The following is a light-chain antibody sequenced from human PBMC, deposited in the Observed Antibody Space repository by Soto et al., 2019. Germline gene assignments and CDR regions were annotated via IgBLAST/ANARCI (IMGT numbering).Light chain of an antibody. CDR2: EVN. CDR1: DSDIGDNNY. Sequence: QSALTQPASVSGSPGQSITISCTGTDSDIGDNNYVSWYQHSPGKAPRLLIYEVNNRPSGVSKRFSGSKAGNTASLTISGLLDDDEADYFCASFRSGTILVFGSGTKVTVL. J-gene: IGLJ1*01. CDR3: ASFRSGTILV. V-gene: IGLV2-14*01.